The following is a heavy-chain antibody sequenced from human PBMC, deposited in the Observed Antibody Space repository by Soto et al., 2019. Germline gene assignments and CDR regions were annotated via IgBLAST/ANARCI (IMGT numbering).Heavy chain of an antibody. CDR1: GFTFSSYG. Sequence: QVQLVESGGGVVQPGRSLRLSCAASGFTFSSYGMHWVRQAPGKGLEWVAVIWYGGSNKYYADSVKGRVTISGDNSKNTLYLQMNSLRAEDTAVYYCARKAYGEISYYYYGMDVWGQGTTVTVSS. CDR2: IWYGGSNK. V-gene: IGHV3-33*01. J-gene: IGHJ6*02. D-gene: IGHD4-17*01. CDR3: ARKAYGEISYYYYGMDV.